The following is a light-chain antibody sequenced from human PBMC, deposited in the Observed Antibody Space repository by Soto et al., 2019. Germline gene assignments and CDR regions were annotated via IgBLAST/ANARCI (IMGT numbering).Light chain of an antibody. CDR1: QSITDTY. CDR3: QEYGSLPVT. V-gene: IGKV3-20*01. CDR2: GTS. Sequence: EIVLTQFPGTLSLSPGERAALSCRASQSITDTYVAWYQQKPGQAPSLVIYGTSIKATGISDRFSGSGSGTDFTLTISRMNPEVFAVYYCQEYGSLPVTFGGGTKVDIK. J-gene: IGKJ4*01.